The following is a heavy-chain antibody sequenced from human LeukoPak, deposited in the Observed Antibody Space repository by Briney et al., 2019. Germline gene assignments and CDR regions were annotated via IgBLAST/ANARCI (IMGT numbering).Heavy chain of an antibody. CDR3: ARDTVPWSPVVTSN. CDR2: IYSDGST. V-gene: IGHV3-53*01. Sequence: GGSLRLSCVAFGFTVSSNYMSWVRQAPGKGLEWVSTIYSDGSTYYADSVKGRFTITRDNSKNTVYLQMNGLRAEDTAVYYCARDTVPWSPVVTSNWGQGTLVTVSS. J-gene: IGHJ4*02. CDR1: GFTVSSNY. D-gene: IGHD3-22*01.